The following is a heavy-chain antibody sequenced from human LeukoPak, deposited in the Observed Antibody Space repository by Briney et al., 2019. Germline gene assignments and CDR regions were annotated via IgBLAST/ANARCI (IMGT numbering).Heavy chain of an antibody. V-gene: IGHV3-48*04. J-gene: IGHJ4*02. CDR2: ISSSSSTI. Sequence: PGGSLRLSCAAYGLTFSSYSMNWVRQAQGKGLEWVSYISSSSSTIYYADSVKGRFTISRDNAKNSLYLQMNSLRAEDTAVYYCARVMDCSSTSCYDLEAFDYWGQGTLVTVSS. CDR1: GLTFSSYS. CDR3: ARVMDCSSTSCYDLEAFDY. D-gene: IGHD2-2*01.